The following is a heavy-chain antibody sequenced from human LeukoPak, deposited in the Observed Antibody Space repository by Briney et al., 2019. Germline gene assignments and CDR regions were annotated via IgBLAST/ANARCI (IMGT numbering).Heavy chain of an antibody. CDR1: GYTFTSYG. V-gene: IGHV1-46*01. J-gene: IGHJ4*02. CDR3: ARDLVSGYYYLAVY. D-gene: IGHD3-22*01. CDR2: INPSGGST. Sequence: ASVKVSCKASGYTFTSYGISWVRQAPGQGLEWMGIINPSGGSTSYAQKFRGRVTMTRDMSTSTVYMELSSLRSEDTAVYYCARDLVSGYYYLAVYWGQGTLVTVSS.